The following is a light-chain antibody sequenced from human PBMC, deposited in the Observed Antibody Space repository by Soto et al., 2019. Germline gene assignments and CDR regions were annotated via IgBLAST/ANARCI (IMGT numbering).Light chain of an antibody. V-gene: IGLV1-44*01. J-gene: IGLJ3*02. CDR2: SDY. Sequence: QSVLTQPPSASGNPGQRVTISCSGSSSNIGSNNVNWYQQLPGTAPKLLIYSDYLRPSGVPDRFSGSKSGTSASLAISGLQSEDGADYYCAAWDDSLIWVFGGGTKVTVL. CDR3: AAWDDSLIWV. CDR1: SSNIGSNN.